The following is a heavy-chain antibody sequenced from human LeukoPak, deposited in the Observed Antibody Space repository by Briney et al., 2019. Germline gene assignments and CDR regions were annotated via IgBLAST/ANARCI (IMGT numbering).Heavy chain of an antibody. CDR1: GFTFSSYS. Sequence: GGSLRLSCAASGFTFSSYSMSWVRQAPGKGLEWVSYISSSSSTRYYADSVKGRFTISRDNAKNTLYLQMNSLRDEDTAVYYCARISSGWSEVDYWGQGTLVTVSS. CDR2: ISSSSSTR. CDR3: ARISSGWSEVDY. V-gene: IGHV3-48*02. D-gene: IGHD6-19*01. J-gene: IGHJ4*02.